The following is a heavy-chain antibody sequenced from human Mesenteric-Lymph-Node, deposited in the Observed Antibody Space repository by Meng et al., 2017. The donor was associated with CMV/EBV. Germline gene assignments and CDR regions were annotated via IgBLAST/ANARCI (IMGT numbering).Heavy chain of an antibody. D-gene: IGHD6-13*01. J-gene: IGHJ6*02. V-gene: IGHV4-39*07. CDR3: ARAGYSSSWYPLSYYYYYGMDV. CDR1: GGSISSSSYY. Sequence: SETLSLTCTVSGGSISSSSYYWGWIRQPPGKGLEWIGSIYHSGSTYYNPSLKSRVTISVDTSKNQFSLKLSSVTAADTAVYYCARAGYSSSWYPLSYYYYYGMDVWGQETTVTVSS. CDR2: IYHSGST.